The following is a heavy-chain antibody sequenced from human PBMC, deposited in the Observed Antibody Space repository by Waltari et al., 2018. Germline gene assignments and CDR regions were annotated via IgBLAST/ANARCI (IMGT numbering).Heavy chain of an antibody. J-gene: IGHJ3*02. V-gene: IGHV3-74*01. CDR2: LNGCWRST. D-gene: IGHD1-26*01. CDR3: VRRREVGATNRAFDI. Sequence: LVESGGGLVQPGGSVRLSCAASGFTCSSYWIHWVRPCPGKGLVWVALLNGCWRSTTYAESVNGRFTISRDNAKNTLYLQMNSLSAEDTAVYYCVRRREVGATNRAFDIWGQGTMVTVSS. CDR1: GFTCSSYW.